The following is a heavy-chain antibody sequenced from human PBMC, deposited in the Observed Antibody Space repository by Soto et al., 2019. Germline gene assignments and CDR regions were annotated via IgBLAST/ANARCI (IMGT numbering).Heavy chain of an antibody. CDR2: IIPIFGTA. J-gene: IGHJ5*02. V-gene: IGHV1-69*01. Sequence: QVQLVQSGAEVKKPGSSVKVSCKASGGTFSSYAISWVRQAPGQGLEWMGGIIPIFGTANYAQKFQGRVTITADESTSTAYMELSSLRSEDTAVYYCARFGVDYGDTQNWFDPWGQGTLVTVSS. D-gene: IGHD4-17*01. CDR1: GGTFSSYA. CDR3: ARFGVDYGDTQNWFDP.